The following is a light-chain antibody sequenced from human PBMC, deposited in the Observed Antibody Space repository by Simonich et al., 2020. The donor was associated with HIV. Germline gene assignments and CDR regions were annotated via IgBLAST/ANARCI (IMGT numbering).Light chain of an antibody. J-gene: IGLJ3*02. CDR1: GSNIGAGYA. CDR2: AND. Sequence: QSVLTQPPSVSGAPGPRVTISFTGNGSNIGAGYAVHLDQQLPGTATKHLIYANDKRRARVPNRCSGYKSGTSASLTITGHQDDDAAYYYCQSFDSSPSDLVFGGVTKLTVL. CDR3: QSFDSSPSDLV. V-gene: IGLV1-40*01.